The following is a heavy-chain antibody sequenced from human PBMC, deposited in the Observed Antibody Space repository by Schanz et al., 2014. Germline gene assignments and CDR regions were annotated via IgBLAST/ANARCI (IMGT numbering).Heavy chain of an antibody. CDR3: ARLMARYKYYGGDV. CDR2: ISGSSIHK. Sequence: VQLVESGGGLVQPGGSLKLSCAASGFTFSDYYMAWIRQAPGKGLEWVSHISGSSIHKNYADSVKGRFSISRDNGETTVYLQINSLRVEDTDVYYCARLMARYKYYGGDVWGKGTTDIVYS. D-gene: IGHD2-21*01. J-gene: IGHJ6*04. CDR1: GFTFSDYY. V-gene: IGHV3-11*05.